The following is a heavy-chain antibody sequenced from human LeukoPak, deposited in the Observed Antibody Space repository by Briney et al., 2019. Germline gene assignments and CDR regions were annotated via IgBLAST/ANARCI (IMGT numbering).Heavy chain of an antibody. Sequence: SETLSLTCAVYGGSFSGYYWSWIRQPPGKGLEWIGEINHSGSTNYNPSLKSRVTISVDTSKNQFSLKLSSVTAADTAVYYCARISVNVDYYDSSSPAYFDYWGQGTLVTVSS. CDR2: INHSGST. CDR1: GGSFSGYY. V-gene: IGHV4-34*01. D-gene: IGHD3-22*01. CDR3: ARISVNVDYYDSSSPAYFDY. J-gene: IGHJ4*02.